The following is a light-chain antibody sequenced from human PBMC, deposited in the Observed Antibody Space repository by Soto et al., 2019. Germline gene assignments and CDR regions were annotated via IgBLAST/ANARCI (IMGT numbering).Light chain of an antibody. J-gene: IGKJ3*01. CDR3: QQYNSYST. CDR2: DAS. V-gene: IGKV1-5*01. Sequence: DIQMTQSPSTLSASVGDRVTITCRASQSISSWLAWYQQKPGKAPKLLIYDASSLESGVPSRFSGSGSGTEFTLTISSLQPDHFATYYCQQYNSYSTFGPGTKVDIK. CDR1: QSISSW.